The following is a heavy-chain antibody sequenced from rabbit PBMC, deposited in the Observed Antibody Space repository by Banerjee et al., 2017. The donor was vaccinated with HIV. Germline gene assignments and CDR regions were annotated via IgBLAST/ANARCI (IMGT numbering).Heavy chain of an antibody. CDR2: IYGGSSGST. Sequence: QQQLKETGGGLVQPGGSLTLSCKASGFSLSPHEFNWVRQAPGKGLECIACIYGGSSGSTWYANWAKGRFTISKTSSTTVTLQVTSLTAADTATYFCARDLTDVIGWNFGWRGQGTLVTVS. CDR1: GFSLSPH. J-gene: IGHJ6*01. CDR3: ARDLTDVIGWNFGW. V-gene: IGHV1S45*01. D-gene: IGHD4-1*01.